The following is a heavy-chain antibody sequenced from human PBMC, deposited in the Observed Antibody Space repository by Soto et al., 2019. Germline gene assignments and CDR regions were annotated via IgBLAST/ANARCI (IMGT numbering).Heavy chain of an antibody. Sequence: EVQLVESGGGLVKPGGSLRLSCAASGFTFSSYSMNWVRQAPGKGLEWVSCISSSSIYTYYTDSVEGRFTISRDNAKDSLYLQMNNLRAEDTVVYYCAREETDKGFDIWGQGTMVTVSS. CDR2: ISSSSIYT. CDR1: GFTFSSYS. J-gene: IGHJ3*02. V-gene: IGHV3-21*01. CDR3: AREETDKGFDI.